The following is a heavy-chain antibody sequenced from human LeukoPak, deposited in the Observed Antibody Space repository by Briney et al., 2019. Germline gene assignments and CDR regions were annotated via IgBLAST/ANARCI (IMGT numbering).Heavy chain of an antibody. Sequence: GGSPRLSCAAPGFTFSSYAMSWVRQAPGKGLEWVSAISGSGGSTYYADSVKGRFTISRDNSKNTLYLQMNSLRAEDTAVYYCAKDPLGGSSDYWGQGTLVTVSS. V-gene: IGHV3-23*01. D-gene: IGHD6-13*01. CDR1: GFTFSSYA. CDR2: ISGSGGST. J-gene: IGHJ4*02. CDR3: AKDPLGGSSDY.